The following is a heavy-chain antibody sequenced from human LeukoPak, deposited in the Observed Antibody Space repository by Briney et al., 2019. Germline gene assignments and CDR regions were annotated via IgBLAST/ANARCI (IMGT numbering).Heavy chain of an antibody. J-gene: IGHJ4*02. Sequence: PGGSLRLSCAASGLTFSSYSMNWVRQVPGKGLEWVSSISSSSSYIYYADSVKGRFTISRDNAKNSLYLQMNSLRAEDTAVYYCARVVSSGPGDYWGQGTLVTVSS. V-gene: IGHV3-21*01. CDR1: GLTFSSYS. D-gene: IGHD6-19*01. CDR3: ARVVSSGPGDY. CDR2: ISSSSSYI.